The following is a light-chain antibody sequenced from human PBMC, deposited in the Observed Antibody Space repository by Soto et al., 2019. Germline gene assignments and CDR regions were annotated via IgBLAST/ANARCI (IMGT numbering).Light chain of an antibody. Sequence: DIQMTQSPSTLSASVGDRVTITCRASQPISGWLAWYQQKPGQAPKLLIFNASTLKSGVPSRFSGSGSGTEFTLTISSLQPEDFATYYCLQHNSYPPTFGQGTKVDIK. CDR2: NAS. CDR1: QPISGW. CDR3: LQHNSYPPT. V-gene: IGKV1-5*01. J-gene: IGKJ1*01.